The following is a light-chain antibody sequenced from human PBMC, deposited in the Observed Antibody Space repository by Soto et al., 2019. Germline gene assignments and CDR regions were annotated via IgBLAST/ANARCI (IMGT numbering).Light chain of an antibody. V-gene: IGLV2-14*01. J-gene: IGLJ1*01. Sequence: QSVLTQPASVSGSPGQSITISCTGYIHYDFVSWYQQHPGTAPKLVIYEVSNRPSGTSDRFSGSKSGHTASLTISGLQTEDEADYHCSSYTTGSTLYVFGGGTKVTVL. CDR2: EVS. CDR1: IHYDF. CDR3: SSYTTGSTLYV.